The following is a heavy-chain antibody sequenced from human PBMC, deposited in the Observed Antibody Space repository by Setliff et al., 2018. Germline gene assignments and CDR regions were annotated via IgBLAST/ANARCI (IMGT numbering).Heavy chain of an antibody. V-gene: IGHV4-39*07. D-gene: IGHD3-22*01. CDR1: GGSISSGGFY. CDR2: MYFSGST. J-gene: IGHJ4*02. CDR3: ARAPRYFDSTGSYFDG. Sequence: SETLSLTCSVSGGSISSGGFYWGWIRQPPGKGLEGIGSMYFSGSTYYNPSLKSRVTMSIDKSKNEFSLKMSSVTAADTAVYYCARAPRYFDSTGSYFDGWGQGTLVTVSS.